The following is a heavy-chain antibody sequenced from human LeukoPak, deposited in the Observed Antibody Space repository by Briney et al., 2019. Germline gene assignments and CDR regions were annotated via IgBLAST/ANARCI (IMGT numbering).Heavy chain of an antibody. V-gene: IGHV3-7*01. CDR1: GFPFNVQT. Sequence: PGGSLRLSCAASGFPFNVQTMSWVRQAPGKGLDWVASMREDGTEIYYVDSVKGRFTIPRDNPKNSLYLQMNSLRAEDTAVYYCAKGGATGGRFENWGQGTQVTVSS. CDR3: AKGGATGGRFEN. CDR2: MREDGTEI. J-gene: IGHJ4*02. D-gene: IGHD1-26*01.